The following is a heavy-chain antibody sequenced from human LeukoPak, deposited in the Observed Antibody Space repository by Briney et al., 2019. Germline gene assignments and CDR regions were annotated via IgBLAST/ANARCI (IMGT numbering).Heavy chain of an antibody. D-gene: IGHD6-6*01. CDR2: ISGSGGST. CDR3: AKLSSSSPYYFDY. CDR1: GFTFSSYV. V-gene: IGHV3-23*01. Sequence: GGSLRLSCAASGFTFSSYVMSWVRQAPGKGLEWVSAISGSGGSTYCADSVKGRFTISRDNSKNTLYLQMNSLRAEDTAVYYCAKLSSSSPYYFDYWGQGTLVTVSS. J-gene: IGHJ4*02.